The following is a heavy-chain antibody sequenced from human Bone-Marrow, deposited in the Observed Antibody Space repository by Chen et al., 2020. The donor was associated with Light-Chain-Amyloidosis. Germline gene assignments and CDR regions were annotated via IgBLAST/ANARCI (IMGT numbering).Heavy chain of an antibody. CDR3: AKDLAYCGGDCTDAEYFQH. CDR1: GFTFSSYA. J-gene: IGHJ1*01. Sequence: EVQLLESGGGLVQPGGSLRLSCAASGFTFSSYAMSWVRQAPGKGLEWGSAISGGGGSTYDADSVKGRFTISRDNSKNTLYLQMNSLRAEDTAVYYCAKDLAYCGGDCTDAEYFQHWGQGTLVTVSS. D-gene: IGHD2-21*01. V-gene: IGHV3-23*01. CDR2: ISGGGGST.